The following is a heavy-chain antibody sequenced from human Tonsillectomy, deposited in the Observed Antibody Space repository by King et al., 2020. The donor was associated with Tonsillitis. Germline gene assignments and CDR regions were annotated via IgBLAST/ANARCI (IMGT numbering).Heavy chain of an antibody. CDR2: INPNTGGA. CDR3: ATYGDYLGWIDP. Sequence: QLVQSGAEVKKPGASVKVSCKASGYTFTGYYIHWVRQAPGQGLEWMGWINPNTGGANYAQKFQGRVTMTRDTSISKAYMELSRLRSDDTAVYYCATYGDYLGWIDPWGQGTLVTVSS. J-gene: IGHJ5*02. V-gene: IGHV1-2*02. CDR1: GYTFTGYY. D-gene: IGHD4-17*01.